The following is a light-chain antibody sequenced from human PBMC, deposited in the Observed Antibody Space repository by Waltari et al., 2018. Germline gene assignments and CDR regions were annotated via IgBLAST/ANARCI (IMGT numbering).Light chain of an antibody. V-gene: IGLV4-69*01. Sequence: QLVLTQSPSASASLGASVKLTCTLSSGHSSNVIAWHQQQPEKGPRYLMKVNSDGSHSKGDDIPGRFSGSRCGAERYLTISRGQSEDEADYYCQTGGHGTWVFGGGTKLTVL. CDR3: QTGGHGTWV. CDR1: SGHSSNV. CDR2: VNSDGSH. J-gene: IGLJ3*02.